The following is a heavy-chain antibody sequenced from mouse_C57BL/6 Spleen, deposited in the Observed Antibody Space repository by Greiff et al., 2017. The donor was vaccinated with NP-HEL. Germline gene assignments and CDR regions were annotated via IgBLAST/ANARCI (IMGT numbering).Heavy chain of an antibody. J-gene: IGHJ2*01. Sequence: QVQLQQSGAELVKPGASVKISCKASGYAFSSYWMNWVKQRPGKGLEWIGQIYPGDGDTNYNGKFKGKATLTAAKSSSTAYMQLSSLTSEDSSVYFCSRSATVVAPFDYWGQGTTLTVSS. D-gene: IGHD1-1*01. CDR1: GYAFSSYW. CDR3: SRSATVVAPFDY. CDR2: IYPGDGDT. V-gene: IGHV1-80*01.